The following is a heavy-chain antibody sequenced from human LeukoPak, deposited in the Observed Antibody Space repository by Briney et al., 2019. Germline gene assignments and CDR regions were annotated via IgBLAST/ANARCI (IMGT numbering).Heavy chain of an antibody. CDR3: AKDVWPYTYYYDTHPLGGGFDS. Sequence: GRSLRLSCAASGFTFDHYAMHWVRQAPGKCLEWVSSISWNSATIGYADSVRGRFTISRDNAKNSLYLQMNSLRAEDMAFYYCAKDVWPYTYYYDTHPLGGGFDSWGQGTLVTVSS. CDR1: GFTFDHYA. V-gene: IGHV3-9*03. CDR2: ISWNSATI. D-gene: IGHD3-22*01. J-gene: IGHJ4*02.